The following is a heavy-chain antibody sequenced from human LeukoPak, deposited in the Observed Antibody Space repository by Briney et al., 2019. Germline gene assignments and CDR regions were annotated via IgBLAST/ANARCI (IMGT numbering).Heavy chain of an antibody. V-gene: IGHV4-31*03. D-gene: IGHD3-10*01. CDR2: MYYSGST. CDR3: AREYYYGSGSYYKVWFDP. CDR1: GGSISSGGYY. Sequence: SQTLSLTCTVSGGSISSGGYYWRWIRQHPGKGLEWIGYMYYSGSTYYNPSLKSRVTISVDTSKNQFSLKLSSVTAADTAVYYCAREYYYGSGSYYKVWFDPWGQGTLVTVSS. J-gene: IGHJ5*02.